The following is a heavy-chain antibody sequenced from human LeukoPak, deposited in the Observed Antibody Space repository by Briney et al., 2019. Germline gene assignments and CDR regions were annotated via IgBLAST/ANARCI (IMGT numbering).Heavy chain of an antibody. D-gene: IGHD2-2*01. CDR2: ISAYNGNT. Sequence: ASVKVSCKASGYTFTSYGISWVRQAPGQGLEWMGWISAYNGNTNYAQKFQGRVTMTEDTSTDTAYMELSSLRSEDTAVYYCATGSAADLYYYYGMDVWGQGTTVTVSS. J-gene: IGHJ6*02. V-gene: IGHV1-18*01. CDR3: ATGSAADLYYYYGMDV. CDR1: GYTFTSYG.